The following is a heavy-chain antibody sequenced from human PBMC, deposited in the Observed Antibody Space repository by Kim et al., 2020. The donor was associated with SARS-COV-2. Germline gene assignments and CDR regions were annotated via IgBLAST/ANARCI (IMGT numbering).Heavy chain of an antibody. J-gene: IGHJ4*02. V-gene: IGHV3-33*01. CDR3: ARGDYYDSSGYLDY. D-gene: IGHD3-22*01. CDR1: GFTFSSYG. CDR2: IWYDGSNK. Sequence: GGSLRLSCAASGFTFSSYGMHWVRQAPGKGLEWVAVIWYDGSNKYYADSVKGRFTISRDNSKNTLYLQMNSLRAEDTAVYYCARGDYYDSSGYLDYWGQGTLVTVSS.